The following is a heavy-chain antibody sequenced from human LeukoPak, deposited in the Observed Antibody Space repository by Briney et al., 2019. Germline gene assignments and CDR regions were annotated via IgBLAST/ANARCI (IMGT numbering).Heavy chain of an antibody. J-gene: IGHJ4*02. CDR2: IYYSGST. Sequence: SETLSLTCTVSGGSISSGGYYWRWIRQHPGKGLEWIGYIYYSGSTYYNPSLKSRVTISVDTSKNQFSLKLSSVTAADTAVYYCARVNGVTGYNWNDWVVYYFDYWGQGTLVTVSS. CDR1: GGSISSGGYY. D-gene: IGHD1-1*01. V-gene: IGHV4-31*03. CDR3: ARVNGVTGYNWNDWVVYYFDY.